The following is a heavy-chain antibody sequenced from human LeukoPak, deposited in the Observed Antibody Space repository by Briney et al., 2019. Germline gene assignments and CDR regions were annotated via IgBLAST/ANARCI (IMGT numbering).Heavy chain of an antibody. V-gene: IGHV3-66*01. CDR1: GFTVSSNY. CDR2: IYGGGST. J-gene: IGHJ4*02. Sequence: GGSLRLSCAASGFTVSSNYMSWVRQAPGKGLEWVSVIYGGGSTYYADSVKGRFTISRDNSKNTLYLQMNSLRAEDTAVYYCARSYYYDSSGFYYFDYWGQGTLVTVSS. CDR3: ARSYYYDSSGFYYFDY. D-gene: IGHD3-22*01.